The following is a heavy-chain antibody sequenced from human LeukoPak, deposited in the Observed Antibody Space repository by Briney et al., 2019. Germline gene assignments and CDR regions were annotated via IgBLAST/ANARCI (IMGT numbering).Heavy chain of an antibody. Sequence: GGSLRLSCAASGFMFDTYAMNWVRQAPGKGLEWVSYISQSGDAKYYADFVKGRFTISRDNARNSLYLQMNSLRAEDTAIYYCTTQDLVVVPAASHYFDYWGQGILITVSA. CDR2: ISQSGDAK. J-gene: IGHJ4*02. V-gene: IGHV3-48*03. D-gene: IGHD2-15*01. CDR3: TTQDLVVVPAASHYFDY. CDR1: GFMFDTYA.